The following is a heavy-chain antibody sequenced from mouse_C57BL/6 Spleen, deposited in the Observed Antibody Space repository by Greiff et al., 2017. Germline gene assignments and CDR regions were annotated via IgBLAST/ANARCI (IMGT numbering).Heavy chain of an antibody. Sequence: VQLQQSGPELVKPGASVKISCKASGYAFSSSWMNWVKQRPGKGLEWIGRIYPGDGDTNYNGKFKGKATLTADKSSSTAYMQLSSLTSEDSAVYFCARERTAQALYFDYWGQGTTLTVSS. CDR3: ARERTAQALYFDY. D-gene: IGHD3-2*02. CDR2: IYPGDGDT. J-gene: IGHJ2*01. V-gene: IGHV1-82*01. CDR1: GYAFSSSW.